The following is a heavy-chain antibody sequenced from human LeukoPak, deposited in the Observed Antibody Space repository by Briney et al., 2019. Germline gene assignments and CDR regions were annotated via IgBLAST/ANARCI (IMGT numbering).Heavy chain of an antibody. D-gene: IGHD3-3*01. CDR1: GFTFSSYA. J-gene: IGHJ5*02. CDR2: ISGSGGST. Sequence: PGGSLRLSCAASGFTFSSYAMSWVRQAPGKGLEWVSAISGSGGSTYYADSVKGRFTISRDNSKNTLYLQMNSLRAEDTAVYYCAKDVGYYDFWSGYNALYSWFDPWGQGTLVTVPS. CDR3: AKDVGYYDFWSGYNALYSWFDP. V-gene: IGHV3-23*01.